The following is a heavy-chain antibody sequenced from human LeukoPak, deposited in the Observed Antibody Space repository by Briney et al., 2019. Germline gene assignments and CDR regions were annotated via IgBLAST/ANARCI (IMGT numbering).Heavy chain of an antibody. J-gene: IGHJ6*03. CDR2: ISAYNGNT. CDR3: ARVRMQRADYYYYYMDV. D-gene: IGHD2-15*01. CDR1: GYTFTNYG. Sequence: ASVKVSCKASGYTFTNYGISWVRQAPGQGLEWMGWISAYNGNTNYAQKFQDRVTMTTDTSTSTAHMELRSLRSDDTAVYYCARVRMQRADYYYYYMDVWGKGTTVTISS. V-gene: IGHV1-18*01.